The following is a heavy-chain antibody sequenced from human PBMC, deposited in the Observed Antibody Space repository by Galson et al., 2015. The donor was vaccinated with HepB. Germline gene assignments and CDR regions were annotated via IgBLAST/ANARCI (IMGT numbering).Heavy chain of an antibody. CDR3: ARVVSIFGVVETKGVGRFDP. CDR1: GFTFSSYS. V-gene: IGHV3-48*02. D-gene: IGHD3-3*01. Sequence: SLRLSCAASGFTFSSYSMNWVRQAPGKGLEWVSYISSSSGTIYYADSVKGRFTISRDNAKNSLYLQMNSLRDEDTAVYCCARVVSIFGVVETKGVGRFDPWGQGTLVTVSS. CDR2: ISSSSGTI. J-gene: IGHJ5*02.